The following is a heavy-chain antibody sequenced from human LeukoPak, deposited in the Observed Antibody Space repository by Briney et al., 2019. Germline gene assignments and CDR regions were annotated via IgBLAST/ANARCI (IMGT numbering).Heavy chain of an antibody. D-gene: IGHD6-25*01. CDR2: ISYDGSNK. J-gene: IGHJ6*02. CDR3: ARDLSATHYYYGMDV. V-gene: IGHV3-30-3*01. Sequence: GVSLRLSCAASGFTFSSYAMHWVRQAPAKGLEWVAVISYDGSNKYYADCVKGRFTISRDNSKNTLYLQMNSLRAEDTAVYYCARDLSATHYYYGMDVWGQGTTVTVSS. CDR1: GFTFSSYA.